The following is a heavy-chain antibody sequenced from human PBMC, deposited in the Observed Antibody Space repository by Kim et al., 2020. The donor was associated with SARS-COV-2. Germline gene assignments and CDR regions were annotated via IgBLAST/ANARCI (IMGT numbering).Heavy chain of an antibody. J-gene: IGHJ4*02. CDR3: ARELMTTVTFDY. D-gene: IGHD4-17*01. V-gene: IGHV2-70*01. Sequence: KYYSTSLKTRLTISKDTSKNQVVLTMTNMDPVDTATYYCARELMTTVTFDYWGQGTLVTVSS. CDR2: K.